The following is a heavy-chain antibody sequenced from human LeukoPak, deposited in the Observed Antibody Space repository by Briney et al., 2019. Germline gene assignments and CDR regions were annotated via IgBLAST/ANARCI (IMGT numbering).Heavy chain of an antibody. CDR2: IYHSGST. Sequence: SETLSLTCSVSDYSITNGYYWNWIRQPPGMGLEWIGDIYHSGSTSYNPFLKSRVTISVDTSKNQFSLKLNSVTAADTAVYYCARRGAADWFDPWGQGTLVTVSS. D-gene: IGHD2-15*01. CDR1: DYSITNGYY. V-gene: IGHV4-38-2*02. CDR3: ARRGAADWFDP. J-gene: IGHJ5*02.